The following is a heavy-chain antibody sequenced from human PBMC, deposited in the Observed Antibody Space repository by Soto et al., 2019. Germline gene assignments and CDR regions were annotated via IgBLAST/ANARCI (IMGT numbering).Heavy chain of an antibody. D-gene: IGHD3-10*01. J-gene: IGHJ6*02. CDR2: TYYSGST. CDR1: GGSISSDGSY. CDR3: ARARMVRGIIYYYGMDV. Sequence: SETLSLTCTVSGGSISSDGSYWSWIRQHPGKGLEWIGYTYYSGSTYYNPSLKSRVTISVDTSKNQFSLKLNSVTAADTAVYYCARARMVRGIIYYYGMDVWGQGTTVTVSS. V-gene: IGHV4-31*03.